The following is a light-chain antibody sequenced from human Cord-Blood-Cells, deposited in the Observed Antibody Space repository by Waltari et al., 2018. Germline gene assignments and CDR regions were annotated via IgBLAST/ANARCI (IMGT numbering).Light chain of an antibody. CDR1: SSDVGGYNY. J-gene: IGLJ3*02. CDR2: DVS. Sequence: QSALTQPASVSGSPGQSITISCTGTSSDVGGYNYFSWYQQHPGKAPKLMIYDVSNRPSGVSNRFSGSKSGNTASLTISGLQAEDEADYYCSSYTSSSTLGMFGGGTKLTVL. CDR3: SSYTSSSTLGM. V-gene: IGLV2-14*03.